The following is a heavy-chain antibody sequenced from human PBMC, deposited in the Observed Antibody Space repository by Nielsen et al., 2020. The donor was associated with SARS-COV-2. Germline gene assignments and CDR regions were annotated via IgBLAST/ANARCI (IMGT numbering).Heavy chain of an antibody. V-gene: IGHV3-23*01. CDR1: GFTFNIYA. D-gene: IGHD3-10*01. CDR2: ISASGAST. CDR3: AKDDVVRGDAYDI. Sequence: GGSLRLSCIASGFTFNIYAMAWVRRTPGRGLQWVSGISASGASTYYADSVKGRFSISRDNSRNTLYLQMNSLRVEDTAIYFCAKDDVVRGDAYDIWGQGTVVTVSS. J-gene: IGHJ3*02.